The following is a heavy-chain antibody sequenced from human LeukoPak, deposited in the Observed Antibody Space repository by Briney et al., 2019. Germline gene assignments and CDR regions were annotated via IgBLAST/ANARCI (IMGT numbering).Heavy chain of an antibody. CDR1: GYTFTSYY. V-gene: IGHV1-46*01. D-gene: IGHD2-21*02. CDR3: ARDDCGGDCSIFDY. Sequence: GTSLTVSFKASGYTFTSYYMHWVRQSPGQALEWIVIINPSGCSTSYAQKFQGRVTITSNTSKSTVYMELSTQRPEDTAVYDGARDDCGGDCSIFDYWGQGTLVTVSS. J-gene: IGHJ4*02. CDR2: INPSGCST.